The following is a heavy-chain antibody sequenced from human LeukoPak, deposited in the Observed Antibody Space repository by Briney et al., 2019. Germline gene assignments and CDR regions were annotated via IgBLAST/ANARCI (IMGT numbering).Heavy chain of an antibody. CDR2: ISAYNGNT. V-gene: IGHV1-18*01. CDR3: ARSSMRSPQDY. J-gene: IGHJ4*02. D-gene: IGHD2-2*01. CDR1: GYTFTIYG. Sequence: ASVKVSCXASGYTFTIYGISWVRQARGQGLEWMGWISAYNGNTNYAQKLQGRVTMTTDTSTSTAYMELRSLRSDDTAVYYCARSSMRSPQDYWGQGTLVTVSS.